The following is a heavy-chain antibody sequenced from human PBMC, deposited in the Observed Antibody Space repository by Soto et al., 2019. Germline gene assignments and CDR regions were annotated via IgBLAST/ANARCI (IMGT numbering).Heavy chain of an antibody. D-gene: IGHD1-20*01. J-gene: IGHJ4*02. CDR2: IKIKTDGGTT. CDR1: GFTFRNAW. CDR3: TKLGIPLGLDY. Sequence: PGGSLRLSCAASGFTFRNAWISWVRQAPGKGLEWVGRIKIKTDGGTTDYAAPVKGRFTISRDDSKNTLYLQMNSLKTEDTTVYYCTKLGIPLGLDYWGQGTLVTVSS. V-gene: IGHV3-15*01.